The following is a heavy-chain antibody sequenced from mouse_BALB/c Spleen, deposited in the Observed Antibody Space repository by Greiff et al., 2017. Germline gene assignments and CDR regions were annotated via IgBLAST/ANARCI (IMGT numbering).Heavy chain of an antibody. CDR2: ISSGSSTI. Sequence: EVQGVESGGGLVQPGGSRKLSCAASGFTFSSFGMHWVRQAPEKGLEWVAYISSGSSTIYYADTVKGRFTISRDNPKNTLFLQMTSLRSEDTAMYYCARRLLRSYAMDDWGQGTSVTVSS. J-gene: IGHJ4*01. V-gene: IGHV5-17*02. D-gene: IGHD1-1*01. CDR1: GFTFSSFG. CDR3: ARRLLRSYAMDD.